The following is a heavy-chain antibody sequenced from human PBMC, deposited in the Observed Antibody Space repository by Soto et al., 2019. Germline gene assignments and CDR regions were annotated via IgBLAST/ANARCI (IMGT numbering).Heavy chain of an antibody. Sequence: SETLSLTCTVSGGSISSYYWSWIRQPPGKGLEWIGYIYYSGSTNYNPSLKSRVTISVDTSKNQFSLKLSSVTAADTAVYYCARLYCAGDCSIIPGDYCYGMDAWGQGTTVIVSS. D-gene: IGHD2-21*02. V-gene: IGHV4-59*08. CDR3: ARLYCAGDCSIIPGDYCYGMDA. CDR2: IYYSGST. CDR1: GGSISSYY. J-gene: IGHJ6*02.